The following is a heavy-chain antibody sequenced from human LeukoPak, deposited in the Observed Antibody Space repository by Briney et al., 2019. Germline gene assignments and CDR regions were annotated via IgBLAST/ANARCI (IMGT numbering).Heavy chain of an antibody. CDR2: ISWNTNSI. CDR1: GFTFDDYA. J-gene: IGHJ4*02. Sequence: SGGSLRLSCAASGFTFDDYAMHWLPQAPGKGLEWVSGISWNTNSIDYADSVKGRFTISRDKAKNLLYLQMNSLRAEDTALYYCAKDKSDSGSQIDYWGQGTLVSVSS. V-gene: IGHV3-9*01. D-gene: IGHD1-26*01. CDR3: AKDKSDSGSQIDY.